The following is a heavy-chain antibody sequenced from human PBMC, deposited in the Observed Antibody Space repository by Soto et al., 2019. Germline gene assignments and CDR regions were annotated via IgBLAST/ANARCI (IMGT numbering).Heavy chain of an antibody. J-gene: IGHJ4*02. D-gene: IGHD6-13*01. V-gene: IGHV1-3*01. Sequence: ASVKVSCKASGYTFTSYAMHWVRQAPGQRLEWMGWINAGNGNTKYSQKFQGRVTITRDTSASTAYMELSSLRSEDTAVYYCARVGIAAAGGDDYWGQGTLVTVSS. CDR1: GYTFTSYA. CDR2: INAGNGNT. CDR3: ARVGIAAAGGDDY.